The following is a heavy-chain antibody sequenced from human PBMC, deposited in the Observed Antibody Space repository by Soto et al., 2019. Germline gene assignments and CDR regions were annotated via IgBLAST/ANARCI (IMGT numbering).Heavy chain of an antibody. CDR2: IYYSGST. Sequence: SETLSLTCTVSGGSISSSSYYWGWIRQPPGKGLEWIGSIYYSGSTYYNPSLKSRVTISVDTSKNQFSLKLSSVTAADTAVYYCARRYSSIVATIAAVVYWGQGTLVTV. D-gene: IGHD5-12*01. J-gene: IGHJ4*02. V-gene: IGHV4-39*01. CDR1: GGSISSSSYY. CDR3: ARRYSSIVATIAAVVY.